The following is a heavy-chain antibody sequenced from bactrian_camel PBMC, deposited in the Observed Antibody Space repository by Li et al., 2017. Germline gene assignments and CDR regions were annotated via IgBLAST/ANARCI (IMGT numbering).Heavy chain of an antibody. CDR3: ARPPRMGWPHAN. CDR1: GFTFSTNW. D-gene: IGHD5*01. J-gene: IGHJ4*01. CDR2: IYSSATNK. Sequence: HVQLVESGGGLVQPGGSQRLSCAGSGFTFSTNWMNWVRQAPVKGLEWVASIYSSATNKYYADSVKGRFTISRDNAKNTVYLQINSLKSEDTARYYCARPPRMGWPHANWGQGTQVTVS. V-gene: IGHV3S6*01.